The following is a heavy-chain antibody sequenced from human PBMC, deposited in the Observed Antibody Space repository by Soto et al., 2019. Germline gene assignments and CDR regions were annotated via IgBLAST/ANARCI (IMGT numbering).Heavy chain of an antibody. V-gene: IGHV4-31*03. Sequence: QVQLQESGPGLVKPSQTLSLTCTVSGGSISSGGYYWSWIRQHPGKGLEWIGYIYYSGSTYYNPSLKSRVTISVDTSKNQFSLKLSSVTAADTAVYYCATEIVVVTAMPFSYFDYWGQGTLVTVSS. J-gene: IGHJ4*02. CDR3: ATEIVVVTAMPFSYFDY. D-gene: IGHD2-21*02. CDR2: IYYSGST. CDR1: GGSISSGGYY.